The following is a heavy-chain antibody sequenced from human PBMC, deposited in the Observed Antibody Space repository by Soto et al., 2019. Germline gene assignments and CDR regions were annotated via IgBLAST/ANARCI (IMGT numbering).Heavy chain of an antibody. V-gene: IGHV3-48*01. CDR3: ATIAARPD. J-gene: IGHJ4*02. CDR1: GFTFXSYS. Sequence: PGGSLRLSCASSGFTFXSYSMNWVRQAPGKGLEWVSYISYSSYTVYYADSVKGRFTISRDNSKNTLYLQMNSLRAEDTAVYYCATIAARPDWGQGTLVTVSS. CDR2: ISYSSYTV. D-gene: IGHD6-6*01.